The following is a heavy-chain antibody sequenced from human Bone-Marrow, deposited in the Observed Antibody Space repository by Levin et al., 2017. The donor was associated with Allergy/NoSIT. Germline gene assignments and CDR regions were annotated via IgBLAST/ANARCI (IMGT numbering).Heavy chain of an antibody. V-gene: IGHV3-53*01. CDR3: ARGPPQWLVPGD. Sequence: PGGSLRLSCAASGFTVNTNYMSWVRQAPGKGLEWVSLMYSGGSTYYADSVKGRFTISRDNFENRVYLQMNSLRPEDTAVYYCARGPPQWLVPGDWGQGTLVTVSS. CDR2: MYSGGST. J-gene: IGHJ4*02. CDR1: GFTVNTNY. D-gene: IGHD6-19*01.